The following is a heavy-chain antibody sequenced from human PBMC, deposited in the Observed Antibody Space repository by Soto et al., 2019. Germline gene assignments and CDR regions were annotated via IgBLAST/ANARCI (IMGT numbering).Heavy chain of an antibody. J-gene: IGHJ4*02. CDR1: GGSFSGYY. V-gene: IGHV4-34*01. CDR3: ERGGRWYEYHFDY. CDR2: INHSGST. D-gene: IGHD6-13*01. Sequence: AETLSLTCAVYGGSFSGYYWSWIRQPPGKGLEWIGEINHSGSTNYNPSLKSRVTISVDTSKNQFSLKLSSVTAADTAVYSCERGGRWYEYHFDYWGQGTLVTVSS.